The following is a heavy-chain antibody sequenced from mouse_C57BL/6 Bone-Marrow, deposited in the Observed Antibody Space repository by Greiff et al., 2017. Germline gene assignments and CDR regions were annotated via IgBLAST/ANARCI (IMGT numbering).Heavy chain of an antibody. J-gene: IGHJ4*01. CDR3: TRPGDGYYFYAMDY. CDR1: GYTFTSYW. Sequence: QVQLQQPGAELVKPGASVKLSCKASGYTFTSYWLHWVKQRPGQGLEWIGMIHPNSGSTNYNEKFKSKATLTVDKSSSTAYMQLSSLTSEDSAVYFCTRPGDGYYFYAMDYWGQGTSVTVSS. CDR2: IHPNSGST. D-gene: IGHD2-3*01. V-gene: IGHV1-64*01.